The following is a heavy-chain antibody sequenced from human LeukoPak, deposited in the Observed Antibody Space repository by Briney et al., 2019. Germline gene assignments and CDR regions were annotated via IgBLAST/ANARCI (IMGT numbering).Heavy chain of an antibody. V-gene: IGHV4-59*11. CDR3: GRNLGSGSDH. CDR2: THYTGET. J-gene: IGHJ4*02. Sequence: KPSETLSLTCSVSGDSISGPYWDWIRQSPGRGLEWIGYTHYTGETNYNPSLKSRLTMSVDTSNNQVYLRLSSVTAADTAVYYCGRNLGSGSDHWGQGTLVTVSS. CDR1: GDSISGPY. D-gene: IGHD3-10*01.